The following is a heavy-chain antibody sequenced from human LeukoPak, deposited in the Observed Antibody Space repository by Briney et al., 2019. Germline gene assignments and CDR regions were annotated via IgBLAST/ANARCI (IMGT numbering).Heavy chain of an antibody. CDR2: IYYSGST. J-gene: IGHJ4*02. CDR1: GGSISSYY. Sequence: SETLSLTCTVSGGSISSYYWSWIRQPPGKGLEGIGYIYYSGSTNYNPSLKSRVTISVDKSKNQFSLKLSSVTAADTAVYYCASKRGYYFDYWGQGTLVTVSS. V-gene: IGHV4-59*12. D-gene: IGHD3-10*01. CDR3: ASKRGYYFDY.